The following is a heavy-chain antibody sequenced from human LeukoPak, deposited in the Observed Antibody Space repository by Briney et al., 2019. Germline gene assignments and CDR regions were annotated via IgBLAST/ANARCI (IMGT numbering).Heavy chain of an antibody. Sequence: PWGSLRLSCAASGFTFSSYWMHWVRQAPGKGLVWVSRINSDGSSTSYADSVKGRFTISRDNAKNTLYLQMNSLRAEDTAVYYCARDSPGGEWELLDYWGQGTLVTVSS. CDR3: ARDSPGGEWELLDY. CDR1: GFTFSSYW. J-gene: IGHJ4*02. CDR2: INSDGSST. V-gene: IGHV3-74*01. D-gene: IGHD1-26*01.